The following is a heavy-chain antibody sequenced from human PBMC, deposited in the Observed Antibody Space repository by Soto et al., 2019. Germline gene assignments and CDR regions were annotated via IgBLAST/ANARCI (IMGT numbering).Heavy chain of an antibody. CDR3: ARVALIRILLGGVDS. V-gene: IGHV1-69*13. CDR2: ITPMFGTT. Sequence: GASVKVSCKASAGTFVNYAITWVRQAPGQGLELMGTITPMFGTTYNAQKFNGRVTFTADESTSTAFMELSGLRSQDTAVYYCARVALIRILLGGVDSWGQGTLVTGSS. CDR1: AGTFVNYA. D-gene: IGHD1-26*01. J-gene: IGHJ4*02.